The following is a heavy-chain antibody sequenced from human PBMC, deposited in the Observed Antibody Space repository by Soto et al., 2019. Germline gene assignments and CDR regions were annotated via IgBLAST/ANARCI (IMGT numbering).Heavy chain of an antibody. CDR2: LYHSGST. CDR3: AGRSRFGVVPPIDY. CDR1: GGSISSSNW. V-gene: IGHV4-4*02. J-gene: IGHJ4*02. Sequence: QVQLQESGPGLVKPSGTLSLTCAVSGGSISSSNWWRGVRQRPGKGLEWIGELYHSGSTNYNPSPKRRVTISVDKSKNQFSLKLSSVNAADTAVYYCAGRSRFGVVPPIDYWGQGTMVTVSS. D-gene: IGHD3-3*01.